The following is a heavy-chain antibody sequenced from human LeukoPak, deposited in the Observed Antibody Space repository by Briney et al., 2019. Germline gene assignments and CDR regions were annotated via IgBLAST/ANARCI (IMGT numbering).Heavy chain of an antibody. CDR3: ARDPQVATALDY. D-gene: IGHD5-12*01. Sequence: GGSLRLSCAASGFTFSNHGMNWVRQAPGKGLEWVANIKQDGSEKYYVDSVKGRFTISRDNAKNSLYLQMNSLRAEDTAVYYCARDPQVATALDYWGQGTLVTVSS. J-gene: IGHJ4*02. V-gene: IGHV3-7*01. CDR1: GFTFSNHG. CDR2: IKQDGSEK.